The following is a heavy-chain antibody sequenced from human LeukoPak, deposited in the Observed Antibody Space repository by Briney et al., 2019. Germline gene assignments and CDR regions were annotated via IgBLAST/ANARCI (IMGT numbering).Heavy chain of an antibody. D-gene: IGHD5-18*01. J-gene: IGHJ4*02. CDR3: VGPGAYSYGRIDY. Sequence: GGSLRLSCAASGFTFSSYGMHWVRQAPGKGLEWVAFIRYDGSNKYYADSVKGRFTISRDNFKNTLYLQMNSLRAEDTAVYYCVGPGAYSYGRIDYWGQGTLVTVSP. V-gene: IGHV3-30*02. CDR1: GFTFSSYG. CDR2: IRYDGSNK.